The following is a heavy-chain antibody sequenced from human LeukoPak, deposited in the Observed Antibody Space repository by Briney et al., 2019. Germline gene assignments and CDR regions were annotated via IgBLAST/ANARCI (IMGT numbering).Heavy chain of an antibody. J-gene: IGHJ4*02. CDR2: IKQDGSEK. Sequence: GGSLRLSCVVSGFTFSSYWMTWVRQAPGKGLEWVANIKQDGSEKYYVDSVKGRFTISRDNAKNSLYLQMNSLRAEDTAVYYCARDRAWNYFDYWGQGTLVTVSS. D-gene: IGHD3-3*01. V-gene: IGHV3-7*01. CDR1: GFTFSSYW. CDR3: ARDRAWNYFDY.